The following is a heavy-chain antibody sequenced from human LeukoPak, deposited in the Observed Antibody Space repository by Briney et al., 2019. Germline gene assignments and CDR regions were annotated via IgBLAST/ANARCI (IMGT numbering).Heavy chain of an antibody. CDR2: INPNRGGT. V-gene: IGHV1-2*06. D-gene: IGHD6-19*01. CDR1: GYTFTGYY. CDR3: ARDQGYSSGWYGGGY. J-gene: IGHJ4*02. Sequence: GASVKVSCKASGYTFTGYYMHWVRQAPGQGLEWMGRINPNRGGTNYAQKFQGRVTMTRDTSISTAYMELSRLRSDDTAVYYCARDQGYSSGWYGGGYWGQGTLVTVSS.